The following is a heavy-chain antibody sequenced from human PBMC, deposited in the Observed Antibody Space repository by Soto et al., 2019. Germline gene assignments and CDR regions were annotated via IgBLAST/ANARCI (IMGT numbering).Heavy chain of an antibody. J-gene: IGHJ3*01. CDR3: AAEVTSDAFDF. Sequence: PGWSLRLSCVSSGFNFNSHALNWVRQAPGKGLEWVSSISGNSGYIFYADSLKGRFTTSRDNARNSVYLQMDSLRAEDTAVYYCAAEVTSDAFDFWGQGTVVTVSS. V-gene: IGHV3-21*06. CDR1: GFNFNSHA. CDR2: ISGNSGYI. D-gene: IGHD2-21*02.